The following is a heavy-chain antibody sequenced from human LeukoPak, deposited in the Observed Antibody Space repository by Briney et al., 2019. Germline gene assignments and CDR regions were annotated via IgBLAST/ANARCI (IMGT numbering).Heavy chain of an antibody. CDR3: AKASSGYYSWYFDY. CDR1: GFTFSSYA. J-gene: IGHJ4*02. V-gene: IGHV3-23*01. D-gene: IGHD3-22*01. Sequence: PGGPLRLSCAASGFTFSSYAMSWVRQAPGKGLEWVSAISGSGGSTYYADSVKGRFTISRDNSKNTLYLQMNSLRAEDTAVYYCAKASSGYYSWYFDYWGQGTLVTVSS. CDR2: ISGSGGST.